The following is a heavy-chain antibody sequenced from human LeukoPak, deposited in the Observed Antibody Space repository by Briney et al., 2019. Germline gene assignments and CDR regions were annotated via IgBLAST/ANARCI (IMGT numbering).Heavy chain of an antibody. Sequence: PGGSLRLSCAASGFTFSSYAMSWVRQAPGKGLEWVSATSGSGGSTYYADSVKGRFTISRDNSKNTLYLQMNSLRAEDTAVYYCAKDDILNYDFWSGYLAGMDVWGQGTMVTVSS. D-gene: IGHD3-3*01. CDR2: TSGSGGST. J-gene: IGHJ6*02. CDR1: GFTFSSYA. CDR3: AKDDILNYDFWSGYLAGMDV. V-gene: IGHV3-23*01.